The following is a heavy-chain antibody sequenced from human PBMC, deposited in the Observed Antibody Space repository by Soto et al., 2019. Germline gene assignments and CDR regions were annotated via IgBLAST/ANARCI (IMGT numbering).Heavy chain of an antibody. CDR2: SSYDGRGT. D-gene: IGHD3-10*01. CDR3: ARDSGWPILNFDN. Sequence: GGSLRLSCAASDFDFSSYGIHWVRQAPGKGLEWVAASSYDGRGTFYADSAKGRFTVSKEMSKNTAFLQMNALRHEDTAVYFCARDSGWPILNFDNWGQGTPVTVSS. J-gene: IGHJ4*02. CDR1: DFDFSSYG. V-gene: IGHV3-30*03.